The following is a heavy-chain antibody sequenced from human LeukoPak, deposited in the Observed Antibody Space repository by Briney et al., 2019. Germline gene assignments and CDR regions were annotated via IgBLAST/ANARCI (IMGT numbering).Heavy chain of an antibody. J-gene: IGHJ6*03. D-gene: IGHD2/OR15-2a*01. Sequence: PSETLSLTCTVSGGSIDTVAFYWGWVRQAPERGLECIGTIYDSENEFHNPSLNTRVTISADTSKNQFSLKLNSVTAADTAIYYCARQISDYYYYYMDVWGEGITVTVSS. V-gene: IGHV4-39*01. CDR2: IYDSENE. CDR1: GGSIDTVAFY. CDR3: ARQISDYYYYYMDV.